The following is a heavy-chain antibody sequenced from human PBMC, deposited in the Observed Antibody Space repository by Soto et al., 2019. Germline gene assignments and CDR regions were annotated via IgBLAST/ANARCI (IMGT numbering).Heavy chain of an antibody. CDR2: IQNSGNA. CDR3: ARDGTSSYGLDV. CDR1: GGSFSGYY. V-gene: IGHV4-4*07. Sequence: SETLSLTCAVYGGSFSGYYWSWIRQSAGKGLEWIGRIQNSGNAYYNPSLEGRVTISEDTSKNQFSLKVSSVTAADTAVYYCARDGTSSYGLDVWGQGTTVTVSS. J-gene: IGHJ6*02. D-gene: IGHD2-2*01.